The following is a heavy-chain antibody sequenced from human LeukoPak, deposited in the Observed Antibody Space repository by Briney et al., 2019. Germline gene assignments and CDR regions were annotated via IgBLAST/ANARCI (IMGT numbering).Heavy chain of an antibody. J-gene: IGHJ6*03. CDR2: IIPIFGTA. Sequence: ASVKVSCKASGGTFSSYAISWVRQAPGQGLEWMGGIIPIFGTANYAQKFQGRVTITADESTSTAYMELSSLRSEDTAVYYCARGCYAVVYYYMDVWGKGTTVTVSS. V-gene: IGHV1-69*13. CDR1: GGTFSSYA. D-gene: IGHD4-23*01. CDR3: ARGCYAVVYYYMDV.